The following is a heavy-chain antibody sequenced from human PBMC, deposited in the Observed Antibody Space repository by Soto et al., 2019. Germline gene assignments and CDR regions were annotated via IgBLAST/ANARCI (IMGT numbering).Heavy chain of an antibody. CDR2: ISSSSSTI. Sequence: EVQLVESGGGLVQPGGSLRLSCAASGFTFSSYSMNWVRQAPGKGLEWVSYISSSSSTIYYADSVKGRFTISRDNAKNSLYLQMNSLRDEDTAVYYCARVIPDSSGWYWSTLPDAFDIWGQGTMVTVSS. CDR1: GFTFSSYS. D-gene: IGHD6-19*01. CDR3: ARVIPDSSGWYWSTLPDAFDI. J-gene: IGHJ3*02. V-gene: IGHV3-48*02.